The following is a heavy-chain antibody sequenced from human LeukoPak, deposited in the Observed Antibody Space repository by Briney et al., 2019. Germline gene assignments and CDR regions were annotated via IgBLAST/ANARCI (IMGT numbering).Heavy chain of an antibody. D-gene: IGHD3-3*02. CDR1: GGSITSYY. CDR2: MYYSGNS. CDR3: ARHFRGWYFDY. Sequence: PSETLSLTCTVSGGSITSYYWSWIRQPPGKGLEYIGYMYYSGNSDYNPSLQSRVAISVDTINNQFSLKLTSVTTADTAVYYCARHFRGWYFDYWGQGTLVTVSS. J-gene: IGHJ4*02. V-gene: IGHV4-59*01.